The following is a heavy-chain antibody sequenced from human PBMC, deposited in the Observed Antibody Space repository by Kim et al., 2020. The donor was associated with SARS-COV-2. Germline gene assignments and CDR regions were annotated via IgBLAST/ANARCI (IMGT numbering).Heavy chain of an antibody. CDR1: GGSLTSYY. J-gene: IGHJ4*02. V-gene: IGHV4-34*01. CDR3: APINGGYSDFDY. D-gene: IGHD4-17*01. Sequence: SETLSLTCAVYGGSLTSYYWSWIHQPPGKGLEWIGEFTHSGRIHYNPSLKSRLTISADTSRRQFSLTLSSVTAADTAVYYCAPINGGYSDFDYWGQGSLV. CDR2: FTHSGRI.